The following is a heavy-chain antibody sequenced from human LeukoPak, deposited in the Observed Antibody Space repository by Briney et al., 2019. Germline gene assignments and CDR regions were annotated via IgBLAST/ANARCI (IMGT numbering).Heavy chain of an antibody. CDR2: ISAYNGNT. D-gene: IGHD6-19*01. CDR1: GYTFTSYG. J-gene: IGHJ4*02. V-gene: IGHV1-18*01. Sequence: GASVKVSCKASGYTFTSYGISWVRQAPGQGLEWMGWISAYNGNTNYAQKLQGRVTMTTDTSTSTAYMELRSLRSDDTAVYYCARDLIQWLAAREYYFDYWGQGTLVTVSS. CDR3: ARDLIQWLAAREYYFDY.